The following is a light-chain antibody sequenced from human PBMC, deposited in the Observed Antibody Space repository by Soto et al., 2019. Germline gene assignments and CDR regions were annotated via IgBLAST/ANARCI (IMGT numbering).Light chain of an antibody. CDR3: QQYVTLPPT. CDR2: GAS. Sequence: IVLTQSPGTLSLSPGGRATLSCRASQSVTSNFLAWYQQKPGQGPRLLIYGASSRATGIPDRFSGSGSGTDFTLTISRLEPEDFAVYHCQQYVTLPPTFGGGTKVDIK. V-gene: IGKV3-20*01. J-gene: IGKJ4*01. CDR1: QSVTSNF.